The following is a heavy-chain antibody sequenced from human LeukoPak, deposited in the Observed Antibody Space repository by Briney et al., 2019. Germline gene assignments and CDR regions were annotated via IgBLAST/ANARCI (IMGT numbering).Heavy chain of an antibody. D-gene: IGHD3-10*01. CDR1: GGSFSGYY. V-gene: IGHV4-34*01. CDR3: ARGPKRITMVRGVIRPFDY. CDR2: INHSGST. J-gene: IGHJ4*02. Sequence: SETLSLTCAVYGGSFSGYYWSWIRQPRGKGLEWIGEINHSGSTNYNPSLKSRVTISVDTSKNQFSLKLSSVTAADTAVYYCARGPKRITMVRGVIRPFDYWGQGTLVTVSS.